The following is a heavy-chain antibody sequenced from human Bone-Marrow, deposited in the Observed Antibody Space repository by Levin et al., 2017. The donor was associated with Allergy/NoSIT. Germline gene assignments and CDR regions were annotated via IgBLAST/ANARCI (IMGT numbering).Heavy chain of an antibody. CDR3: ARHLLHRHGYISPPATDY. CDR2: INGESGGT. J-gene: IGHJ4*02. D-gene: IGHD5-24*01. V-gene: IGHV1-2*02. CDR1: GYTFSDYF. Sequence: ASVKVSCKTSGYTFSDYFLHWVRQAPGQGLEWMGWINGESGGTNFAQKFQGRVTMTRDTSLTTAYMELSSLRSDDTAVYYCARHLLHRHGYISPPATDYWGQGTLVTVSS.